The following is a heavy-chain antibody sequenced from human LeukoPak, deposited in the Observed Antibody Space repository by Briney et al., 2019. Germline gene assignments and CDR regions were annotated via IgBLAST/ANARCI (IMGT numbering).Heavy chain of an antibody. V-gene: IGHV3-21*01. CDR1: GFTFSSYS. CDR3: ARDRGAWTRTIFDY. CDR2: ISSSSSYI. J-gene: IGHJ4*02. D-gene: IGHD1-7*01. Sequence: GGSLRLSCAASGFTFSSYSMNWVRQAPGKGLEWVSSISSSSSYIYYADSVKGRFTISRDNAKISRYLQMNRLRAQDTAVYYCARDRGAWTRTIFDYWGQGTLVTVSS.